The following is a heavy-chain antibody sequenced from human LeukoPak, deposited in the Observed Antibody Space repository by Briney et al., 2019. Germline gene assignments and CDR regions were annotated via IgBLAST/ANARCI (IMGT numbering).Heavy chain of an antibody. CDR1: GGSISSGSYY. CDR3: ARAVNLEGFDWLLDYHYMDV. CDR2: IYTSGST. J-gene: IGHJ6*03. V-gene: IGHV4-61*02. Sequence: SQTLSLTCTVSGGSISSGSYYWSWIRQPAGKGLEWIGRIYTSGSTNYNPSLKSRVTISVDTSKNQFSLKLSSVTAADTAVYYCARAVNLEGFDWLLDYHYMDVWGKGTTVTISS. D-gene: IGHD3-9*01.